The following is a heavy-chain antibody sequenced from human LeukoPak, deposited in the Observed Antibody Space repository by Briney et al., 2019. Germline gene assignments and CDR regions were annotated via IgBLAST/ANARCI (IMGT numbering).Heavy chain of an antibody. D-gene: IGHD5-18*01. CDR3: AHSGYSYGPQFDY. CDR2: IRSDGNNK. J-gene: IGHJ4*02. CDR1: GFTFNNYG. Sequence: GGSLRLSCAASGFTFNNYGMHWVRQAPGKGLEWVAVIRSDGNNKYYVDSVKGRFTVSRDNAKNTLYLQVNNLRAEDTAVYYCAHSGYSYGPQFDYWGQGTLVTVSS. V-gene: IGHV3-33*03.